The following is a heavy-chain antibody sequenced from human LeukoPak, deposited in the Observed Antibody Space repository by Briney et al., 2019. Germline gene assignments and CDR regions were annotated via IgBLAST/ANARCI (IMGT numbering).Heavy chain of an antibody. Sequence: SETLSLTCAVSGYSISSGYYWGWIRQPPGKGLEWIGSIYHSGSTYYNPSLKSRVTISVDTSKNQFSLKLSSVTAADKAVYYCARQGEYYYDSSGLAFDIWGQGTMVTVSS. D-gene: IGHD3-22*01. V-gene: IGHV4-38-2*01. CDR3: ARQGEYYYDSSGLAFDI. CDR1: GYSISSGYY. J-gene: IGHJ3*02. CDR2: IYHSGST.